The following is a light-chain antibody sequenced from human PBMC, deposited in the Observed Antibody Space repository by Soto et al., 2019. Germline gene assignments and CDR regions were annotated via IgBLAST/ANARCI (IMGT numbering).Light chain of an antibody. Sequence: EIVLTQSPGTLSLSPGERVTLSCRASQSVSSTHLAWSQQKSGQAPRLLIYGASSRATGVSARFSGGVSGTVFTLTITRLESEDFAVYYCQQCGDSPYTFGQGTKLEIK. CDR1: QSVSSTH. J-gene: IGKJ2*01. V-gene: IGKV3-20*01. CDR2: GAS. CDR3: QQCGDSPYT.